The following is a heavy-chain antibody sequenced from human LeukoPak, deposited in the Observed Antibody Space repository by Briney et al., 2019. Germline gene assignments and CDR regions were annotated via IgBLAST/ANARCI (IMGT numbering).Heavy chain of an antibody. J-gene: IGHJ5*02. CDR1: SGSINSYY. V-gene: IGHV4-59*08. D-gene: IGHD1-26*01. Sequence: SETLSLTCTVSSGSINSYYWTWIRQPPGKGLEWIGYIYYSGSTNYNPSLKSRVTISVDTSKNQFSLKLSSVTAADPAVYYCARGIVGATVGWFDPWGQGTLVTVSS. CDR3: ARGIVGATVGWFDP. CDR2: IYYSGST.